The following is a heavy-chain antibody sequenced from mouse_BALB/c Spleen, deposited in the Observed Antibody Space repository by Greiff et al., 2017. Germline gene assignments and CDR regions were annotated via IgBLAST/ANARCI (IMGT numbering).Heavy chain of an antibody. Sequence: ESGPGLVKPSQSLSLTCSVTGYSITSCYYWTWIRQFPGNKLEWMGYISYDGSNNYNPSLKNRISITRDTSKNQFFLKLNSVTTEDTATYYCAREGGYYDYDEDAYWGQGTLVTVSA. CDR3: AREGGYYDYDEDAY. CDR1: GYSITSCYY. J-gene: IGHJ3*01. CDR2: ISYDGSN. V-gene: IGHV3-6*02. D-gene: IGHD2-4*01.